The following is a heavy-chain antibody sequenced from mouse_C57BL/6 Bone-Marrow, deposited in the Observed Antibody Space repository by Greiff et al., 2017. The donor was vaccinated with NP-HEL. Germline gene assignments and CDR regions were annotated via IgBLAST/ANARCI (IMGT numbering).Heavy chain of an antibody. CDR3: AKRGYYGSMYFDV. CDR1: GFSLTSYG. V-gene: IGHV2-4*01. Sequence: QVHVKQSGPGLVQPSQSLSITCTVSGFSLTSYGVHWVRQPPGKGLEWLGVIWSGGSTDYNAAFISRLSISKDNSKSQVFFKMNSLQADDTAIYYCAKRGYYGSMYFDVWGTGTTVTVSS. D-gene: IGHD1-1*01. J-gene: IGHJ1*03. CDR2: IWSGGST.